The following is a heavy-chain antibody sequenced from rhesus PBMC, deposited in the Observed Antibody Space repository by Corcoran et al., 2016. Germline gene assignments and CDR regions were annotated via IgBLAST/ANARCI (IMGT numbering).Heavy chain of an antibody. CDR3: ARHEAVGTYNSLDV. CDR1: GGSISGYYS. J-gene: IGHJ5-2*02. V-gene: IGHV4-143*01. CDR2: IYGNSAST. Sequence: QVQLQESGPGLVKPSETLSLTCTVSGGSISGYYSWSWIRQPPGKGLEWIGGIYGNSASTYYNPSLKSRVTISKDTSKNQFSLKLSSVTAADTAVYYCARHEAVGTYNSLDVWGRGVLVTVSS. D-gene: IGHD2-33*01.